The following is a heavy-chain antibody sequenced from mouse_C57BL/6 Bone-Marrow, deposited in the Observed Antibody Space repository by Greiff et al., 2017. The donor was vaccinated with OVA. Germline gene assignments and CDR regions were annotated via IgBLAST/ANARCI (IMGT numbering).Heavy chain of an antibody. CDR3: ARHRVYYGNYEYFDV. V-gene: IGHV5-12*01. D-gene: IGHD2-1*01. CDR1: GFTFSDYY. CDR2: ISNGGGST. Sequence: EVKVVESGGGLVQPGGSLKLSCAASGFTFSDYYMYWVRQTPEKRLEWVAYISNGGGSTYYPDTVKGRFTISRDNAKNTLYLQMSRLKSEDTAMYYCARHRVYYGNYEYFDVWGTGTTVTVSS. J-gene: IGHJ1*03.